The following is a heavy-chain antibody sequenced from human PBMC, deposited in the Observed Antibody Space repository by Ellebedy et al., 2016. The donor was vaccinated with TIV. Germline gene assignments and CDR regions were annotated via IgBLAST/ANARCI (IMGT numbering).Heavy chain of an antibody. D-gene: IGHD1-7*01. J-gene: IGHJ4*02. CDR3: ARDGGYNWNYCS. V-gene: IGHV1-46*03. Sequence: ASVKVSCXASGGTFSSYAISWVRQAPGQGLEWMGIINPSGGSTSYAQKFQGRVTMTRDTSTSTVYMELSSLRSEDTAVYYCARDGGYNWNYCSWGQGTLVTVSS. CDR1: GGTFSSYA. CDR2: INPSGGST.